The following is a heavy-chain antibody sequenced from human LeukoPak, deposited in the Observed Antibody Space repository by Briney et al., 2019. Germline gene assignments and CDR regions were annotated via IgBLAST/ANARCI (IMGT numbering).Heavy chain of an antibody. CDR2: IRYDGSNK. CDR3: AKETYYDILTGLT. CDR1: GFTFSSYG. V-gene: IGHV3-30*02. Sequence: GGSLRLSCAASGFTFSSYGMHWVRQAPGKGLEWVAFIRYDGSNKYYADSVKGRFTISRDNSKNTLYLQMNSLRAEDTAVHYCAKETYYDILTGLTWGQGTLVTVSS. D-gene: IGHD3-9*01. J-gene: IGHJ5*02.